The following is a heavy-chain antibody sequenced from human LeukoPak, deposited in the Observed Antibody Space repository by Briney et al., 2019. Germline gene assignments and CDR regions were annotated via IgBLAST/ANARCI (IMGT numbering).Heavy chain of an antibody. CDR1: SDSVSRSDSY. D-gene: IGHD3-22*01. V-gene: IGHV4-39*01. Sequence: SETLSLTCSVSSDSVSRSDSYWDWIRQPPGKGLEWIGTIYYSGRTYYSPSLKSRVTMSVDPSNNQFSLNLRSVTAADTALYYCARRRYYDGSGYLEWGQGTLLSVSS. CDR3: ARRRYYDGSGYLE. CDR2: IYYSGRT. J-gene: IGHJ1*01.